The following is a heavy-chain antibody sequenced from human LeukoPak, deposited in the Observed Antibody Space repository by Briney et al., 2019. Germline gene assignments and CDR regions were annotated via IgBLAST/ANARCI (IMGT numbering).Heavy chain of an antibody. J-gene: IGHJ4*02. CDR2: IYPGDSDT. Sequence: GESLKISCKGSGYTFSNFWITWVRQMPGKGLEWMGSIYPGDSDTRYSPSFQGQVTISADKSISTAYLQWSSLKASDTAMYYCARGYCSGGSCYGTYYFDYWGQGTLVTVSS. CDR1: GYTFSNFW. D-gene: IGHD2-15*01. CDR3: ARGYCSGGSCYGTYYFDY. V-gene: IGHV5-51*01.